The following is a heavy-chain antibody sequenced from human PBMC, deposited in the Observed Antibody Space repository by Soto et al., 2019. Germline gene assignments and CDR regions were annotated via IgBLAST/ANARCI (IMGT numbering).Heavy chain of an antibody. CDR3: ARGSDPDLDAFDI. J-gene: IGHJ3*02. Sequence: SETLSLTCAVYGGSFSCYYWSWIRQPPGKGLEWIGEINHSGSTNYNPSLKSRVTISVDTSKNQFSLKLSSVTAADTAVYYCARGSDPDLDAFDIWGQGTMVTVSS. CDR1: GGSFSCYY. CDR2: INHSGST. V-gene: IGHV4-34*01.